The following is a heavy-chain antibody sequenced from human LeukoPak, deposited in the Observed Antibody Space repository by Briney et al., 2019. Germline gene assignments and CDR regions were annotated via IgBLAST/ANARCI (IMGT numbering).Heavy chain of an antibody. D-gene: IGHD1-26*01. CDR3: ARGTLSGAQVPYKYGMDV. CDR1: GGTSSSYA. V-gene: IGHV1-69*04. Sequence: SVKVSCKASGGTSSSYAISWVRQAPGQGLEWMGRIIPILGIANYAQKFQGRVTITADKSTSTAYMELSSLRSEDTAVYYCARGTLSGAQVPYKYGMDVWGQGTTVTVSS. CDR2: IIPILGIA. J-gene: IGHJ6*02.